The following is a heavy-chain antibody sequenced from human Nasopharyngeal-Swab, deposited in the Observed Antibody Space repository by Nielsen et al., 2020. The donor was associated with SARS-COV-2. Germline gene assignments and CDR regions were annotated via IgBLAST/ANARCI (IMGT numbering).Heavy chain of an antibody. CDR1: GGSISSYY. D-gene: IGHD3-22*01. J-gene: IGHJ3*02. CDR2: IYYSGST. Sequence: SETLSLTCTVSGGSISSYYWSWIRQPPGKGLEWIGYIYYSGSTNYNPSLKSRVTISADTSKNQFSLKLSSVTAADTAVYYCARRYYYDSSGYYLAAFDIWGQGTMVTVSS. CDR3: ARRYYYDSSGYYLAAFDI. V-gene: IGHV4-59*13.